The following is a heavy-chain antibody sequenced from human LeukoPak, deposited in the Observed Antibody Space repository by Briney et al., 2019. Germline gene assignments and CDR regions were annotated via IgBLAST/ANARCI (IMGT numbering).Heavy chain of an antibody. CDR2: INHSGST. J-gene: IGHJ5*02. V-gene: IGHV4-34*01. Sequence: SETLSLTCAVYGGSFSGYYWSWIRQPPGKGLEWIGEINHSGSTNYNPSLKSRVTISVDTSKNQFSLKLSSVTAADTAVYYCARKAWYYCGSGSYYNSWGQGTLVTVSS. CDR1: GGSFSGYY. D-gene: IGHD3-10*01. CDR3: ARKAWYYCGSGSYYNS.